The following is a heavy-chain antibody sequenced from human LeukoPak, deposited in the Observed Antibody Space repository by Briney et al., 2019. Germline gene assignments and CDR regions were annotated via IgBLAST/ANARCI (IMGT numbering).Heavy chain of an antibody. J-gene: IGHJ4*02. CDR2: INSDGITT. D-gene: IGHD3-22*01. CDR3: AREGYYDSSGYYYLYYFDY. Sequence: EGSLRLSCAASGFTFSSYWMHWVRQAPGKGLVWVSRINSDGITTSYADSVKGRFTISRDNAKNTLYLQMNSLRAEDTAVYYCAREGYYDSSGYYYLYYFDYWGQGTLVTVSS. CDR1: GFTFSSYW. V-gene: IGHV3-74*01.